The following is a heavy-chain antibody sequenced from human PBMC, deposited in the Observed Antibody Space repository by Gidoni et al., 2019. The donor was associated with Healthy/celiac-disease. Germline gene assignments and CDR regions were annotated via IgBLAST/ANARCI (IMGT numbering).Heavy chain of an antibody. D-gene: IGHD4-17*01. CDR3: ANLFTVTTLSVLDY. J-gene: IGHJ4*02. CDR1: GFTFSSYA. CDR2: ISGSGGST. Sequence: EVQLLESGGGLVQAGGSLRVSCAASGFTFSSYAMSWVRQAPGKGLEWVSAISGSGGSTYYAASVKGRFTISRDNSKTTLYLQMNSLRAEDTAVYYCANLFTVTTLSVLDYWGQGTLVTVSS. V-gene: IGHV3-23*01.